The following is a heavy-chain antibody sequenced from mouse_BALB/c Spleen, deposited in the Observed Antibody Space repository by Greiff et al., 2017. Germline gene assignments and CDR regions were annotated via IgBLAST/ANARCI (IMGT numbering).Heavy chain of an antibody. J-gene: IGHJ1*01. CDR1: GFNIKDTY. Sequence: EVQRVESGAELVKPGASVKLSCTASGFNIKDTYMHWVKQRPEQGLEWIGRIDPANGNTKYDPKFQGKATITADTSSNTAYLQLSSLTSEDTAVYYCARSYYGSSYWYFDVWGAGTTVTVSS. CDR3: ARSYYGSSYWYFDV. CDR2: IDPANGNT. V-gene: IGHV14-3*02. D-gene: IGHD1-1*01.